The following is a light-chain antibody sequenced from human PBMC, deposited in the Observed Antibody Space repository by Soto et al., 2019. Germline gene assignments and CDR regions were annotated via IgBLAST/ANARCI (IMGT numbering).Light chain of an antibody. Sequence: EIVMSQSPATLSVSPGEWATLSCRASQSVRSNLAWYQQRPGQAPRLLIYAASTRATGTPARFSGSGSGTEFTLIIDSLQSEDFAVYYCQPYNNWPLPFGGGTKVDVK. CDR1: QSVRSN. CDR3: QPYNNWPLP. CDR2: AAS. V-gene: IGKV3-15*01. J-gene: IGKJ4*01.